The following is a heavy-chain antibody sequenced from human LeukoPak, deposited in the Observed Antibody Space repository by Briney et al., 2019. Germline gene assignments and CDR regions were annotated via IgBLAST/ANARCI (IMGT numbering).Heavy chain of an antibody. J-gene: IGHJ5*02. D-gene: IGHD4-17*01. Sequence: PGGSLSLSCAASGFTSSSNAMNWVGQAPGKGLEWVSSISSSSSYIYYADSVKGRFTISRDNAKNSLYLQMTNLRAEDTAVYYCARWQEYGDYRGWFDPWGQGTLVTVSS. CDR3: ARWQEYGDYRGWFDP. CDR1: GFTSSSNA. CDR2: ISSSSSYI. V-gene: IGHV3-21*01.